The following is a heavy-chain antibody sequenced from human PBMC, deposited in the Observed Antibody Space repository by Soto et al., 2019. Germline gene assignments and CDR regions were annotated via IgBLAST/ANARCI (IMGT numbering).Heavy chain of an antibody. CDR1: GFTFSSYA. Sequence: GGSLRLSCAASGFTFSSYAMSWVRQAPGKGLEWVSAISGSGGSTYYADSVKGRFTISRDNSKNTLYLQMNSLRAEDTAVYYCAKDRKDIVVVVAAPAFDPWGQGTLVTVSS. CDR3: AKDRKDIVVVVAAPAFDP. CDR2: ISGSGGST. D-gene: IGHD2-15*01. J-gene: IGHJ5*02. V-gene: IGHV3-23*01.